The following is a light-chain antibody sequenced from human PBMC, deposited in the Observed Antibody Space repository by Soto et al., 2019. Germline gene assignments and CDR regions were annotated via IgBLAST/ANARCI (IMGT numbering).Light chain of an antibody. CDR2: DAS. J-gene: IGKJ1*01. CDR3: QQYNSYSKT. CDR1: QSVSSNY. V-gene: IGKV3-20*01. Sequence: ESVLTQSPGTLSLSPGERATLSCRASQSVSSNYLAWYQQKPGQAPRLLMYDASKRATGIPARFSGSGSGTEFTLTISSLQPDDFATYYCQQYNSYSKTFGQGTKVDI.